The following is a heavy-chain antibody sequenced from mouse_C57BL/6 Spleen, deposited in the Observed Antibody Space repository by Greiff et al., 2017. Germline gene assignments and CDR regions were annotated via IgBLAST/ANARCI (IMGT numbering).Heavy chain of an antibody. CDR1: GFNIKDYY. CDR3: ASLLNWDDGGQVLYFDY. CDR2: IDPEDGET. D-gene: IGHD4-1*01. Sequence: EVKLLESGAELVKPGASVKLSCTASGFNIKDYYMHWVKQRTEQGLEWIGRIDPEDGETKYAPKFQGKATITADTSSNTAYLQLSSLTSEDTAVYYCASLLNWDDGGQVLYFDYWGQGTTLTVSS. J-gene: IGHJ2*01. V-gene: IGHV14-2*01.